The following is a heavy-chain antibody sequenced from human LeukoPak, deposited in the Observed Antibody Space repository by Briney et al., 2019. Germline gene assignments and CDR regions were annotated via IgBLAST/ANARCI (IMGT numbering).Heavy chain of an antibody. CDR3: ARDLTAAGPRGDAFDI. Sequence: ASLKLSCKASGYTFTSYYMHWVRQAPGHGLEWMGIINPSGGSTSYAQKFQGRVTMTRDTSTSTVYMELSSLRSEDTAVYYCARDLTAAGPRGDAFDIWGQGTMVTVSS. D-gene: IGHD6-13*01. CDR1: GYTFTSYY. J-gene: IGHJ3*02. V-gene: IGHV1-46*01. CDR2: INPSGGST.